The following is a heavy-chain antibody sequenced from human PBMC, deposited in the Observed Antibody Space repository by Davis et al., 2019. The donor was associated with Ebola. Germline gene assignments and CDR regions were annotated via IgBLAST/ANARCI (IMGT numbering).Heavy chain of an antibody. CDR1: GFTFSSYA. V-gene: IGHV3-64*04. CDR2: ISSNGGST. J-gene: IGHJ4*02. D-gene: IGHD4-11*01. Sequence: GESLKISCSASGFTFSSYAMHWVRQAPGKGLEYVSAISSNGGSTYYADSVKGRFTISRDNSKNTLYLQMNSLRPEDTAVYYCARDSDDYSFDYWGQGTLVTVSS. CDR3: ARDSDDYSFDY.